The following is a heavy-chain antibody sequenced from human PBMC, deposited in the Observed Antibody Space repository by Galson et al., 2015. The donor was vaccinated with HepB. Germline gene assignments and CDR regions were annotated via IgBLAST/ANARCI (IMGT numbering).Heavy chain of an antibody. CDR3: AKGSSVAGPHYYAVDV. Sequence: SLRLSCAASGFTFSRYAMTWVRQAPGRGLEWVSSISGTGGNTYYADSVKGRFTISRDNSKNTLYLQMNSLRAEDTAVYYCAKGSSVAGPHYYAVDVWGQGTTVTVSS. J-gene: IGHJ6*02. D-gene: IGHD6-19*01. V-gene: IGHV3-23*01. CDR1: GFTFSRYA. CDR2: ISGTGGNT.